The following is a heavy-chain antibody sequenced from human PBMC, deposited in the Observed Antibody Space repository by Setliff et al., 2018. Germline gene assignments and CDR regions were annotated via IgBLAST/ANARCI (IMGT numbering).Heavy chain of an antibody. V-gene: IGHV3-11*01. J-gene: IGHJ4*02. Sequence: LSLTCTVSGDSMNDNHWTWIRQPPGKGLEWVAYISRGATTTYYTDSVKGRFTISRDDGKNSLYLQMNSLRAEDTAVYYCSTKGVPGTGGQGTRVTVSS. CDR1: GDSMNDNH. CDR2: ISRGATTT. CDR3: STKGVPGT. D-gene: IGHD1-1*01.